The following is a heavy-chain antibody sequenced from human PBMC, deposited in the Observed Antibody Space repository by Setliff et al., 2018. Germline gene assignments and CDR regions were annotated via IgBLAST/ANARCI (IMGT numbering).Heavy chain of an antibody. J-gene: IGHJ4*02. CDR3: TTAGSSDWVPIAY. D-gene: IGHD3-10*01. Sequence: GGSLRLSCTASGFTFSDAWMTWVRLPPGKGLEWVGRVKSKSEGGTTHYAGPVKGRITVSRDDSKNTLYLDLNSLQIEDTAVYYCTTAGSSDWVPIAYWGQGTLVTVSS. CDR2: VKSKSEGGTT. V-gene: IGHV3-15*05. CDR1: GFTFSDAW.